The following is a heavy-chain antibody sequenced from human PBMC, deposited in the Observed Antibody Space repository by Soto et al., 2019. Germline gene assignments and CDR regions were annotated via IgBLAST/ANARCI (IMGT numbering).Heavy chain of an antibody. J-gene: IGHJ3*02. V-gene: IGHV3-7*01. Sequence: HPGGSLRLSCAASGFTFSSYWMSWVRQAPGKGLEWVANIKQDGSEKYYVDSVKGRFTISRDNAKNSLYLQMNSLRAEDTAVYYCASEGISGNNGPNAFDIWGQGTMVTVSS. CDR1: GFTFSSYW. CDR2: IKQDGSEK. D-gene: IGHD5-12*01. CDR3: ASEGISGNNGPNAFDI.